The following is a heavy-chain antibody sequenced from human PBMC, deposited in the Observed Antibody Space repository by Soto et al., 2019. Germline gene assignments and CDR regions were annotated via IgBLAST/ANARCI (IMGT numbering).Heavy chain of an antibody. Sequence: QVQLVESGGGVVQPGRSLRLSCAASGFTFSSYGMHWVRQAPGKGLAWVAVIWYDGSNKYYADSVKGRFTISRDNSKNTLYLQMNSLRAGDTAVYYCARSGGRLDYWGQGTLVTVSS. CDR1: GFTFSSYG. CDR3: ARSGGRLDY. CDR2: IWYDGSNK. D-gene: IGHD3-10*01. V-gene: IGHV3-33*01. J-gene: IGHJ4*02.